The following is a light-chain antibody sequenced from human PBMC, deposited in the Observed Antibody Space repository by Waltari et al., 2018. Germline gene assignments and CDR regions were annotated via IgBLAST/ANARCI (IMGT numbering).Light chain of an antibody. J-gene: IGLJ1*01. CDR1: RSDVGGYNY. V-gene: IGLV2-8*01. CDR2: EVS. Sequence: QSALTQPPSASGSPGQSVTISCTGTRSDVGGYNYVSWYQQHPGKAPKLMIYEVSTRPSGVPDRFSGSKSGNTASLTVSGLQAEDEADYYCSSYAGSNNFVFGTGTKVTVL. CDR3: SSYAGSNNFV.